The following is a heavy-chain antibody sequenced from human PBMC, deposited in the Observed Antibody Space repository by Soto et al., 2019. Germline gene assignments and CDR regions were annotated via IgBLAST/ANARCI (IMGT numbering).Heavy chain of an antibody. CDR3: AKDRQLRSYYESAGHYNN. J-gene: IGHJ4*02. Sequence: EVQLLESGGGLVQPGGSLRLSCVASGFTFKNYDMRWVRQARGKGLEWVSGISGSGAITYYADSVMGRFTISRDNSKNTLYLQLKSLGAEDTAIYYCAKDRQLRSYYESAGHYNNWGQGTLVTVSS. V-gene: IGHV3-23*01. D-gene: IGHD3-9*01. CDR1: GFTFKNYD. CDR2: ISGSGAIT.